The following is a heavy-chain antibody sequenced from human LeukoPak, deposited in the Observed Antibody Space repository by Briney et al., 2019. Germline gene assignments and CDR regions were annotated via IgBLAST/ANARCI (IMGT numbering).Heavy chain of an antibody. J-gene: IGHJ4*02. CDR1: GFTFDDYA. Sequence: GGSLRLSCAASGFTFDDYAMHWVRQAPGKGLEWVSGISWNSGSIGYADSVKGRFTISRDNAKNSLYLQMNSLRAEDTALYYCAKGVGADYWGQGTLVTVSS. CDR3: AKGVGADY. V-gene: IGHV3-9*01. CDR2: ISWNSGSI. D-gene: IGHD1-26*01.